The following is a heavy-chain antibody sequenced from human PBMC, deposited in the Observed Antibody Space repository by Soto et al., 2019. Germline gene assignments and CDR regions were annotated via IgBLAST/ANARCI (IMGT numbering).Heavy chain of an antibody. CDR2: INATTGGA. Sequence: QVQLVQSGAEVKKPGASVKVSCKASGYTFTDYHIHWVRQAPGQGLEFMGWINATTGGAGSAQQFQGRVTVTRDTSITTVYMELSNLRSDDTAVYYCAREGGSETLQPSYNWFDTWGQGTLVTVSS. CDR3: AREGGSETLQPSYNWFDT. J-gene: IGHJ5*02. CDR1: GYTFTDYH. D-gene: IGHD6-25*01. V-gene: IGHV1-2*02.